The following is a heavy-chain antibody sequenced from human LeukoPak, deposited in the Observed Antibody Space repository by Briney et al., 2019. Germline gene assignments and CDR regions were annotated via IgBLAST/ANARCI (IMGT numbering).Heavy chain of an antibody. Sequence: SETLSLTCAVYGGSFSGYYWSWIRQPPGKGLEWIGEINHSGSTNYNPSLKSRVTISVDKSKNQFSLKLSSVTAADTAVYYCARVVDDYGDSWGQGTLVTVSS. V-gene: IGHV4-34*01. CDR3: ARVVDDYGDS. CDR2: INHSGST. J-gene: IGHJ4*02. CDR1: GGSFSGYY.